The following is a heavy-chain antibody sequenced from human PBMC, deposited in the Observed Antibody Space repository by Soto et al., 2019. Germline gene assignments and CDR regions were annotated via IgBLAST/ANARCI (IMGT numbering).Heavy chain of an antibody. Sequence: QITLKESGPTLVKPTQTLTLTCTFSGFSLSTSVVGVGWIRQPPGKALEWLALIYWDDDKRYSPSLKSRLTNTKDTSKNQVVLTMTNMDPVDTATYYCAHSLYDYAWGTNWFDPWGQGTLVTVSS. V-gene: IGHV2-5*02. CDR2: IYWDDDK. CDR1: GFSLSTSVVG. CDR3: AHSLYDYAWGTNWFDP. J-gene: IGHJ5*02. D-gene: IGHD3-16*01.